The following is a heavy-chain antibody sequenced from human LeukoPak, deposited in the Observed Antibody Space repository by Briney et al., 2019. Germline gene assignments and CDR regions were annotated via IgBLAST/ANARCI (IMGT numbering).Heavy chain of an antibody. CDR1: GGSLNGYY. CDR2: IYYSGSA. Sequence: SETLSLTCTVSGGSLNGYYWSWIRQPPGKGLEWIGYIYYSGSATYHPSLKGRVSISVDTSKNQFSLKLTSLTAADTAVYYCAREGGRAGGDPWGQGTLVTVSS. CDR3: AREGGRAGGDP. D-gene: IGHD5-24*01. V-gene: IGHV4-59*12. J-gene: IGHJ5*02.